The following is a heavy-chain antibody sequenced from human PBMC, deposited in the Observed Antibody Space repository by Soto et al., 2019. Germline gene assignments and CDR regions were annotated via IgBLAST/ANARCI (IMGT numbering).Heavy chain of an antibody. D-gene: IGHD1-26*01. V-gene: IGHV1-2*04. CDR2: INPNSGGT. CDR3: ARRVGTTQYYFDY. J-gene: IGHJ4*02. Sequence: ASVKVSCKASGYTFTGYYMHWVRQAPGQGLEWMGWINPNSGGTNYAQKFQGWVTMTRDTSISTAYMELSRLRSDDTAVYYCARRVGTTQYYFDYWGQGTLVTVSS. CDR1: GYTFTGYY.